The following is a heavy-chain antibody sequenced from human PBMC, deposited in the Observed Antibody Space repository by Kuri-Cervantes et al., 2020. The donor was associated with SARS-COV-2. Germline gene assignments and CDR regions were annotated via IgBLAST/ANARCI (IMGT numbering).Heavy chain of an antibody. V-gene: IGHV1-2*04. CDR1: GYTFTGYY. D-gene: IGHD4-17*01. J-gene: IGHJ6*02. CDR3: AKTFYGLSGMDV. Sequence: ASVKVSCKASGYTFTGYYMHWVRQAPGQGLEWMGWINPNSGGTNYAQKFQGWVTMTRDTSISTAYMELSRLRSDDTALYYCAKTFYGLSGMDVWGQGTTVTVSS. CDR2: INPNSGGT.